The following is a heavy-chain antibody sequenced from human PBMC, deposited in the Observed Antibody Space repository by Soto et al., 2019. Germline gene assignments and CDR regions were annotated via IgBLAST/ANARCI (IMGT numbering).Heavy chain of an antibody. CDR3: ARMGTDWNPRRNNYYYYYMDV. CDR1: GFTFSSYS. CDR2: ISSSSTI. J-gene: IGHJ6*03. Sequence: GGSLRLSCAASGFTFSSYSMNWVRQAPGKGLEWVSYISSSSTIYYADSVKGRFTISRDNAKNSLYLQMNSLRAEDTAVYYCARMGTDWNPRRNNYYYYYMDVWGKGTTVTVSS. D-gene: IGHD1-1*01. V-gene: IGHV3-48*01.